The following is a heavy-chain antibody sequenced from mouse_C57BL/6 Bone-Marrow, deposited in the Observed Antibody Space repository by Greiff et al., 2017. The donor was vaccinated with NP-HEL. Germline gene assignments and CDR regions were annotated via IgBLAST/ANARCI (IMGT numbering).Heavy chain of an antibody. CDR3: ARRTTVVATGDY. J-gene: IGHJ2*01. CDR2: INPNNGGT. Sequence: VQLKQSGPELVKPGASVKISCKASGYTFTDYYMNWVKQSHGKSLEWIGDINPNNGGTSYNQKFKGKATLTVDKSSSTAYMELRSLTSEDSAVYYCARRTTVVATGDYWGQGTTLTVSS. V-gene: IGHV1-26*01. D-gene: IGHD1-1*01. CDR1: GYTFTDYY.